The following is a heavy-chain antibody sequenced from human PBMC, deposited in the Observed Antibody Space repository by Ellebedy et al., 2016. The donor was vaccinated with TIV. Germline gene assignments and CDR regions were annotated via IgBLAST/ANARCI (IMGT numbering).Heavy chain of an antibody. D-gene: IGHD6-19*01. Sequence: ASVKVSCKASGYTFTSYGISWVRQAPGQGLEWMGIINPSGGSTSYAQKFQGRVTMTRDTSTSTVYMELSSLRSEDTAVYYCARGVLEQYIAVAGIDYWGQGTLVTVSS. CDR1: GYTFTSYG. CDR2: INPSGGST. J-gene: IGHJ4*02. CDR3: ARGVLEQYIAVAGIDY. V-gene: IGHV1-46*01.